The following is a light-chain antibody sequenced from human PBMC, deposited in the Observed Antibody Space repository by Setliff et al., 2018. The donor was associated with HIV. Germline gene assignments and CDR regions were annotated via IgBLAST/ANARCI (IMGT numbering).Light chain of an antibody. V-gene: IGLV1-51*01. J-gene: IGLJ1*01. Sequence: QSVLTQPPSVSAAPGQKVTISCSGSSSNIGNNYVSWYQQLPGTAPKLLIYDNNKRPSGIVDRFSGSKSGTSATLGITGLQTGDEADYYCGTWDSSLSALYVFGTGTKVTVL. CDR1: SSNIGNNY. CDR3: GTWDSSLSALYV. CDR2: DNN.